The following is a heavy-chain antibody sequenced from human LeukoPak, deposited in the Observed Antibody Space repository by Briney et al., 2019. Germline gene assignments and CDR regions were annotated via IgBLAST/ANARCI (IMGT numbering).Heavy chain of an antibody. CDR1: GFTFNNAW. CDR3: TTGFYYDSSGYFY. J-gene: IGHJ4*02. CDR2: IKSKTDGGTT. D-gene: IGHD3-22*01. Sequence: GGSLRLSCAASGFTFNNAWMSWVRQAPGKGLEWVGRIKSKTDGGTTDYAAPVKGRFTISRDDSKNTLFLQMNSLKTEDTAVYYGTTGFYYDSSGYFYWGQGTLVTVSS. V-gene: IGHV3-15*01.